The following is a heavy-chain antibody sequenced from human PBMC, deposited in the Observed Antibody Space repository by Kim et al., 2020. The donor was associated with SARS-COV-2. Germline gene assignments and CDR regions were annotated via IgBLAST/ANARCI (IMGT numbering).Heavy chain of an antibody. CDR1: GFTFSSYS. CDR2: ISSSSSYI. Sequence: GGSLRLSCAASGFTFSSYSMNWVRQAPGKGLEWVSSISSSSSYIYYADSVKGRFTISRDNAKNSLYLQMNSLRAEDTAVYYCARDRRSSGKGAFDIWGQGTMVTVSS. CDR3: ARDRRSSGKGAFDI. J-gene: IGHJ3*02. D-gene: IGHD3-22*01. V-gene: IGHV3-21*01.